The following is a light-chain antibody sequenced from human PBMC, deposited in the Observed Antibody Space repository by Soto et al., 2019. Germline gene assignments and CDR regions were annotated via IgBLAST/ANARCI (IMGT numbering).Light chain of an antibody. V-gene: IGKV1-27*01. Sequence: DIQMTQSPSSLSASVGDRVTITCRARQGINNYLAWYQQKPGKVPKLLIYAASTLQSGVPSRFSGSGSGTDFTLTISGLQPEDVATYYCQKYNSALWRFGQGTKVEIK. CDR3: QKYNSALWR. CDR2: AAS. CDR1: QGINNY. J-gene: IGKJ1*01.